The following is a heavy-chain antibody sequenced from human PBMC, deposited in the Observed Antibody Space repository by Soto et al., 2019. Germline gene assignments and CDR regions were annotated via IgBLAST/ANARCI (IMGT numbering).Heavy chain of an antibody. CDR2: ISYDGSNK. V-gene: IGHV3-30*18. J-gene: IGHJ6*03. Sequence: QVQLVESGGGVVQPGRSLRLSCAASGFTFSSYGMHWVRQAPGKGLEWVAVISYDGSNKYYADSVKGRFTISRDNSKNKLYLQMNSLRAEDTAVYYCAKCKDSSSSYYYYYYYMDVWGKGTTVTVSS. D-gene: IGHD6-6*01. CDR1: GFTFSSYG. CDR3: AKCKDSSSSYYYYYYYMDV.